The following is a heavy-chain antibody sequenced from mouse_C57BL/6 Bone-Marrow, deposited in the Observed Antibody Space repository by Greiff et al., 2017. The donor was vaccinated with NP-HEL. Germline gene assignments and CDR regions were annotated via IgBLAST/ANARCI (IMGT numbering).Heavy chain of an antibody. CDR2: LYPGDGDT. CDR3: ARSRKNYGYFYWYFDV. D-gene: IGHD2-2*01. CDR1: GYAFSSSW. J-gene: IGHJ1*03. Sequence: VQLQQSGPELVKPGASVKISCKASGYAFSSSWMNWVKQRPGKGLEWIGRLYPGDGDTNYNGKFKGKATLTADKSSSTAYMQLSSLTSEDSAVYFCARSRKNYGYFYWYFDVWGTGTTVTVSS. V-gene: IGHV1-82*01.